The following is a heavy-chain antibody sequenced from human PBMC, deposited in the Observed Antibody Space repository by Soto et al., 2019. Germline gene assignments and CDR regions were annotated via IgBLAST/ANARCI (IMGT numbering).Heavy chain of an antibody. D-gene: IGHD6-13*01. CDR1: GYTFTSYG. CDR2: ISAYNGNT. V-gene: IGHV1-18*01. J-gene: IGHJ4*02. CDR3: ARDIRLYSSGWSWAYVDY. Sequence: QVQLVQSGAEVKKPGASVKVSCKASGYTFTSYGISWVRQAPGQGLEWMGWISAYNGNTNYAQKLQGRVTMTTDTSTSTAYMELRSLRSDDTAVYYCARDIRLYSSGWSWAYVDYWGQGTRVTVSS.